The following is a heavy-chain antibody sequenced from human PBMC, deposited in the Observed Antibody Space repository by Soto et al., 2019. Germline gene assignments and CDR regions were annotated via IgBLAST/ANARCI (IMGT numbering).Heavy chain of an antibody. CDR1: GFTFSSYA. D-gene: IGHD3-9*01. V-gene: IGHV3-23*01. CDR2: INGSGGST. J-gene: IGHJ5*01. Sequence: GGYLRLSCAASGFTFSSYAMSWVRQAPGKGLEWVSAINGSGGSTYYADSVKGRFTISRDNSKNTLYLQMNSLRAEDTAVYYCAKDTYYDILTGLPWVDPWGQGTLVTPSS. CDR3: AKDTYYDILTGLPWVDP.